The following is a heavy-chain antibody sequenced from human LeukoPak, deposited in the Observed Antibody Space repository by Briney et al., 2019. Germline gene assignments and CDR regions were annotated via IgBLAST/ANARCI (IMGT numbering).Heavy chain of an antibody. CDR2: INPSGGST. Sequence: EASVKVSCEASGYTFTSYYMHWVRQAPGQGLEWMGMINPSGGSTTYAQKFQGRVTMTRDTSTSTVYMELSSLRSEDTAVYYCARESSGSHYHFDYWGQGTLVTVSS. V-gene: IGHV1-46*03. CDR1: GYTFTSYY. D-gene: IGHD1-26*01. J-gene: IGHJ4*02. CDR3: ARESSGSHYHFDY.